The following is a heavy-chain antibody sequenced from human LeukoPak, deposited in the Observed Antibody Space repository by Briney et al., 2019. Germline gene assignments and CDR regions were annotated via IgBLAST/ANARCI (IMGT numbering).Heavy chain of an antibody. V-gene: IGHV4-34*01. CDR2: IYHTGSA. D-gene: IGHD2-15*01. CDR3: ARGAVVVAATPMLDY. Sequence: SETLSLTCAVHGETFADYYWTWVRQPPGKGLEWIGEIYHTGSANYNPSLKSRLTMSVATSKRQFSLTLTSVTAADAAVYYCARGAVVVAATPMLDYWGPGTLVTVSS. CDR1: GETFADYY. J-gene: IGHJ4*02.